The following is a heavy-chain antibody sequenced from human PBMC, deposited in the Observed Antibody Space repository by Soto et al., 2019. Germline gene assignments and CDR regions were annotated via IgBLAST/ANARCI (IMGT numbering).Heavy chain of an antibody. Sequence: ASVKVSCKASGYTFTSYGISWVRQAPGQGLEWMGWISAYNGNTNYAQKLQGRVTMTTDTSTSTAYMALRSLRSDDTAVYYCARAGRRGGVQQTDWCDPGGQGTLVTVS. CDR1: GYTFTSYG. J-gene: IGHJ5*02. D-gene: IGHD6-13*01. CDR2: ISAYNGNT. CDR3: ARAGRRGGVQQTDWCDP. V-gene: IGHV1-18*01.